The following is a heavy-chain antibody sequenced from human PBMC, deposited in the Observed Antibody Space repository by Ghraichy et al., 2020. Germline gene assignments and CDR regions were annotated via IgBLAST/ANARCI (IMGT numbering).Heavy chain of an antibody. J-gene: IGHJ5*02. CDR2: IRSKANSYAT. CDR1: GFTFSGSA. Sequence: GESLNISCAASGFTFSGSAMHWVRQASGKGLEWVGRIRSKANSYATAYAASVKGRFTISRDDSKNTAYLQMNSLKTEDTAVYYCTSSVDTAMAWGQGTLVTVSS. CDR3: TSSVDTAMA. V-gene: IGHV3-73*01. D-gene: IGHD5-18*01.